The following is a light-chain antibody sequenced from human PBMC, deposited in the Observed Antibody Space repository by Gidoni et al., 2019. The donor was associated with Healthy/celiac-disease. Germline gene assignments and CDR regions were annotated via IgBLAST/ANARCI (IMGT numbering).Light chain of an antibody. CDR2: AAS. V-gene: IGKV1-39*01. J-gene: IGKJ4*01. CDR1: QSIRSY. CDR3: QQTYSTPFT. Sequence: DIQMNQSPSSLSASVGDRVTITCRASQSIRSYLNWYQQKTGKDPKLLIYAASSLQSGVPSRFRGSGSGTDFTLTISSLQPEDFAIYYCQQTYSTPFTFGGGTKVEI.